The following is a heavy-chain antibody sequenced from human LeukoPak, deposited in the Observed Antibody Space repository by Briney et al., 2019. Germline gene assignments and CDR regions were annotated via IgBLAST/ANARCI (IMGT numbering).Heavy chain of an antibody. Sequence: TSQTLPLTCTVSGGSISSGDYYWSWLRQPPGKGLEWIGYIYYSGSTYYNPSLKSRVTISVDTSKNQFSLKLSSVTAADTAVYYCARENIVVVTAQRYNWFDPWGQGTLVTVSS. CDR3: ARENIVVVTAQRYNWFDP. CDR2: IYYSGST. D-gene: IGHD2-21*02. V-gene: IGHV4-30-4*01. CDR1: GGSISSGDYY. J-gene: IGHJ5*02.